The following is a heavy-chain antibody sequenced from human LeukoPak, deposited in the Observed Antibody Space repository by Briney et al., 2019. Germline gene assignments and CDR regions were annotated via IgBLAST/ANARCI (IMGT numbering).Heavy chain of an antibody. CDR2: IRYDGSNK. D-gene: IGHD3-9*01. CDR3: AKDETRNYDILAY. J-gene: IGHJ4*02. CDR1: GFTFTNYG. Sequence: AGGSLRLSCATSGFTFTNYGINWVRQAPGKGLEWVAFIRYDGSNKYYADSVKGRFTISRDNSKNTLYLQMNSLRAEDTAVYYCAKDETRNYDILAYWGQGTLVTVSS. V-gene: IGHV3-30*02.